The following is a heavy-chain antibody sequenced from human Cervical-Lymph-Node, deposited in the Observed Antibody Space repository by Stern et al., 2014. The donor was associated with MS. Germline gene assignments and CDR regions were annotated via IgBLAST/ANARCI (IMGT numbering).Heavy chain of an antibody. D-gene: IGHD3-22*01. J-gene: IGHJ4*02. CDR2: IHYSGST. V-gene: IGHV4-59*01. CDR1: GDSISSYY. CDR3: ARTGALITHFDY. Sequence: QVQLQESGPGLVKPSETLSLTCSVSGDSISSYYWSWIRQPPGKGLEWIGYIHYSGSTYYNPSLKRRATISIDTSKNQFSLKLSSVTAADAAVYYCARTGALITHFDYWGQGTLVTVSS.